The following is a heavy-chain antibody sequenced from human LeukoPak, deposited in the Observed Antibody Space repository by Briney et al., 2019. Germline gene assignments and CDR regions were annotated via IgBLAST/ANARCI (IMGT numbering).Heavy chain of an antibody. V-gene: IGHV3-64*01. CDR3: AREYCIGGNCQYYFDH. Sequence: GGSLRLSCAASGFTFSSYAMHWVRQAPGKGLEYVSAISSNGGSPYYANSVKGRFTISRDNSKNTLYLQMSSLRAEDMAVCYCAREYCIGGNCQYYFDHWGQGTLVTVSS. CDR1: GFTFSSYA. CDR2: ISSNGGSP. J-gene: IGHJ4*02. D-gene: IGHD2-15*01.